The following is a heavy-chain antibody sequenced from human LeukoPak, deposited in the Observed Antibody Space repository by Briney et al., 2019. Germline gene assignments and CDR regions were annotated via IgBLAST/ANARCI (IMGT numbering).Heavy chain of an antibody. J-gene: IGHJ3*02. CDR1: GFTFSSYA. V-gene: IGHV3-23*01. Sequence: GGSLRLSCAASGFTFSSYAMSWVRQAPGKGLEWVSAISGSGGSTYYADSVKGRFTISRDNSKNTLYLQMNSLRAEDTAVYYCAKDLRYNWNNLYDAFDIWGQGTMVTASS. CDR2: ISGSGGST. D-gene: IGHD1/OR15-1a*01. CDR3: AKDLRYNWNNLYDAFDI.